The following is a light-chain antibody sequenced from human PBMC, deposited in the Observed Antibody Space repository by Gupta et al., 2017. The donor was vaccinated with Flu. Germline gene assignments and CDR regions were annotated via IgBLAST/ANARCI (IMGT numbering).Light chain of an antibody. Sequence: QSVLTQPPSVSGAPVQRVTISCTVSSSNIGAGHDVHWYQQFPGTAPKLLIYGNSNRPSGVPDRFSGSKSGTSASLAITGLQAEDEADYYCQSYDSSLSGSVFGGGTKLTVL. CDR3: QSYDSSLSGSV. CDR2: GNS. CDR1: SSNIGAGHD. J-gene: IGLJ3*02. V-gene: IGLV1-40*01.